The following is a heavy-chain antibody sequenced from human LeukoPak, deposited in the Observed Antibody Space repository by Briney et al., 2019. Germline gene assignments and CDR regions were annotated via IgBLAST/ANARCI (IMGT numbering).Heavy chain of an antibody. CDR2: ISNDGSNK. V-gene: IGHV3-30-3*01. D-gene: IGHD2-15*01. CDR3: TTRSPARYCSDGACYSSADY. CDR1: GFTFSRYA. J-gene: IGHJ4*02. Sequence: PGRSLRLSCAASGFTFSRYAMHWVRQAPGKGLEWVAVISNDGSNKYYTDSVKGRFTISRDNSKNTLFLQMNSLNTEDTAMYYCTTRSPARYCSDGACYSSADYWGQGTLVTVSS.